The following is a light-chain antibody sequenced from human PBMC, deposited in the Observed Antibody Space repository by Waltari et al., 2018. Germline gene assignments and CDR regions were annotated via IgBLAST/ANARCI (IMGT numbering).Light chain of an antibody. Sequence: QSALTQPASVSGSPGHSITISCTGTISDVGGYDYVSWYQQHPDKAPKLMIYDVTNRPSGVSNRFSGSKSGNTAALTSSGLQAEDEADYYCSSYASSSTLVVFGGGTKLTVL. V-gene: IGLV2-14*03. CDR2: DVT. CDR3: SSYASSSTLVV. J-gene: IGLJ2*01. CDR1: ISDVGGYDY.